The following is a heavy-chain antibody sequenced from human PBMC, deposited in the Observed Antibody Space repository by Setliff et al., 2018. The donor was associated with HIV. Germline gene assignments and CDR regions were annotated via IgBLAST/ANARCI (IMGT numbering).Heavy chain of an antibody. CDR3: ARSNPYDYDISGYPPLDY. D-gene: IGHD3-22*01. V-gene: IGHV3-48*03. CDR2: INTSGSKR. J-gene: IGHJ4*02. CDR1: GFALTGYE. Sequence: GGSLRLSCVASGFALTGYEMNWVRQAPGKGLEWLSYINTSGSKRHYAASVEGRFTVSRDNAKDSLFLQMTSLRVEDTAVYRCARSNPYDYDISGYPPLDYWGLGAQVTVSS.